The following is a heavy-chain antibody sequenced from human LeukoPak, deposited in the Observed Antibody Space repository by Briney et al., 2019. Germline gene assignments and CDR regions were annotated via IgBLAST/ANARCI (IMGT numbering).Heavy chain of an antibody. J-gene: IGHJ4*02. CDR1: GYTFTSYY. CDR2: INPSGGST. Sequence: ASVKVSCKASGYTFTSYYMHWVRQAPGQGLEWMGIINPSGGSTSYAQKFQGRVTMTRDMSTSTVYMELSSLRSEDTAVYYCAGGGPVAALDYWGQGTLVTVSS. D-gene: IGHD6-19*01. V-gene: IGHV1-46*01. CDR3: AGGGPVAALDY.